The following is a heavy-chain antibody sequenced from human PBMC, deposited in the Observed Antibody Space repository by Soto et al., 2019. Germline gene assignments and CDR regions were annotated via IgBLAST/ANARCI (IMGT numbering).Heavy chain of an antibody. Sequence: EVQLVESGGGLVQPGGSLRLSCAASGFTFSSYSMNWVRQAPGKGLEWVSYISSSSSAIYSADSVKGRFTISRDNVKNSLYLQMNSLRYEDTAVSYCARDIMPLLGFYQCGMDVWGQGTTVTVSS. CDR3: ARDIMPLLGFYQCGMDV. CDR2: ISSSSSAI. D-gene: IGHD3-22*01. V-gene: IGHV3-48*02. J-gene: IGHJ6*02. CDR1: GFTFSSYS.